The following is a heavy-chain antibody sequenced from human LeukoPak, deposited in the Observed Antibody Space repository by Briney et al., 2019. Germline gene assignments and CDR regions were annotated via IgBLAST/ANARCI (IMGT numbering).Heavy chain of an antibody. D-gene: IGHD1-26*01. CDR1: GYTFTSYG. J-gene: IGHJ4*02. V-gene: IGHV1-69*13. Sequence: ASVKVSCKASGYTFTSYGISWVRQAPGQGLEWMGGIIPIFGTANYAQKFQGRVTITADESTSTAYMELSSLRSEDTAVYYCARTQYSGSYYFDYWGQGTLVTVSS. CDR2: IIPIFGTA. CDR3: ARTQYSGSYYFDY.